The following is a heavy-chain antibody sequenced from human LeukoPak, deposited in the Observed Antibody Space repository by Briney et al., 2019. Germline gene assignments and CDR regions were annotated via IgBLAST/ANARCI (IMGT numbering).Heavy chain of an antibody. CDR1: GGSISSYS. CDR3: ARAASSWSFDY. V-gene: IGHV4-59*01. Sequence: PSETLSLTCTVSGGSISSYSWSWIRQPPGKGLEWIGYIYYSGSTNYNPSLKSRVTISVDTSKNQFSLKLSSVTAADTAVYYCARAASSWSFDYWGQGTLVTVSS. CDR2: IYYSGST. J-gene: IGHJ4*02. D-gene: IGHD6-13*01.